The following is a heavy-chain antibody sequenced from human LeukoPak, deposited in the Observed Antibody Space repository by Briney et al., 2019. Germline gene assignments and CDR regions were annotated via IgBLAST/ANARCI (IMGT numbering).Heavy chain of an antibody. CDR2: IYYSGST. J-gene: IGHJ4*02. V-gene: IGHV4-59*01. CDR1: GGSISSYS. D-gene: IGHD3/OR15-3a*01. Sequence: SETLSLTCTVSGGSISSYSWSWIRQPPGKGLEWIGYIYYSGSTNYNPSLKSRVTISVDTSRNQFSLILSSVTAADTAVYYCARCRLLDRLYGCDYWGQGTLVTVSS. CDR3: ARCRLLDRLYGCDY.